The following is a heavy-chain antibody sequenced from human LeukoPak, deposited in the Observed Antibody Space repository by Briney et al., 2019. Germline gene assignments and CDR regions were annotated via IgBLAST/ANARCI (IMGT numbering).Heavy chain of an antibody. Sequence: GGSLRLSCAASGFTFSTYAMSWVRQAPGKGLEWVSAISGSGGSTYYADSVKGRFTISRDNAKNSLYLQMNSLRAEDTAVYYCARDYYDSSGYYYYNYMDVWGKGTTVTVSS. D-gene: IGHD3-22*01. CDR1: GFTFSTYA. V-gene: IGHV3-23*01. J-gene: IGHJ6*03. CDR2: ISGSGGST. CDR3: ARDYYDSSGYYYYNYMDV.